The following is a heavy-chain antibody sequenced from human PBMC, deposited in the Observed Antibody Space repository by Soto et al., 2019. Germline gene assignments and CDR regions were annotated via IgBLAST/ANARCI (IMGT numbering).Heavy chain of an antibody. J-gene: IGHJ6*02. CDR3: ARQAAAGKYYYAMDV. CDR1: GYSFTTYW. D-gene: IGHD6-13*01. V-gene: IGHV5-51*01. CDR2: IYPGDSDT. Sequence: VHLVQSGAEVKKPGESLKISCKGSGYSFTTYWIGWVRQMPGKGLEGMVIIYPGDSDTRYSPSFQGQVTISADKSINTTYLQWSSLKASDTAIYYCARQAAAGKYYYAMDVWGQGTTVTVSS.